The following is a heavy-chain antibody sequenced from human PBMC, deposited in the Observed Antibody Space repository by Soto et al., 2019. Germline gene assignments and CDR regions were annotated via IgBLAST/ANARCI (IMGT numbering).Heavy chain of an antibody. D-gene: IGHD1-26*01. J-gene: IGHJ5*02. V-gene: IGHV2-5*02. Sequence: QITLKESGPTLVKPTQTLTLTCTFSGFSLTTDRVGVCWIRQPPGEALEWLAVIYWDDSKTYRPSLESRLTITKDTSKNQVALTMTNMDSLHTATYYCAHAYGGRSLSWGQGNLVTVSS. CDR2: IYWDDSK. CDR3: AHAYGGRSLS. CDR1: GFSLTTDRVG.